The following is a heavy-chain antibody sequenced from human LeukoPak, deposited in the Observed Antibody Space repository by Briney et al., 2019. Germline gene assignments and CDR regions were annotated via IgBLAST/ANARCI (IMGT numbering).Heavy chain of an antibody. CDR3: ARATITMIVGRTDY. Sequence: ASVKVSCKASGYTFTGYYMHWVRQAPGQGLEWMGWINPNSGGTNYAQKFQGRVTMTRDTSISTAYMELSRLRSDGTAVYYCARATITMIVGRTDYWGQGTLVTVSS. V-gene: IGHV1-2*02. J-gene: IGHJ4*02. D-gene: IGHD3-22*01. CDR2: INPNSGGT. CDR1: GYTFTGYY.